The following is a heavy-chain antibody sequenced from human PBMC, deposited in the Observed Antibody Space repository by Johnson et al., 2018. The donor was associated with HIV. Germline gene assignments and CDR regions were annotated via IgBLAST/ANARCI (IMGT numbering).Heavy chain of an antibody. Sequence: VQLVESGGGLVQPGRSLRLSCSASGFTFDDYAMHWVRQAPGKGLEWVSGISWKSGSIGYADSVKGRFTISRDNTKNSLYLQINSLRAEDTALYYCAKDQAPVVPAGRGAFEIWGQGTMVTVSS. D-gene: IGHD2-2*01. V-gene: IGHV3-9*01. CDR1: GFTFDDYA. CDR3: AKDQAPVVPAGRGAFEI. J-gene: IGHJ3*02. CDR2: ISWKSGSI.